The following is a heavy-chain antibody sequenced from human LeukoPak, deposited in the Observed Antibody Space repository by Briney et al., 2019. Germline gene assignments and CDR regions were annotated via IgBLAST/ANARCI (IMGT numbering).Heavy chain of an antibody. D-gene: IGHD3-3*01. CDR3: ARSLFGVGYYNWFDP. J-gene: IGHJ5*02. CDR2: IYYSGST. CDR1: GGSISSGGYY. Sequence: PSETLSLTCTVSGGSISSGGYYWSWIRQHPGKGLEWIGYIYYSGSTYYNPSLKSRVTISVDTSKNQFSLKLSSVTAADTAVYYCARSLFGVGYYNWFDPWGQGTLVTVSS. V-gene: IGHV4-31*03.